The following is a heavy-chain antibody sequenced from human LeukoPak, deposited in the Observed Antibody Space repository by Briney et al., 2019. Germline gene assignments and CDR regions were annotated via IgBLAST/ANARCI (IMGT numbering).Heavy chain of an antibody. V-gene: IGHV1-18*01. CDR2: ISAYNGNT. D-gene: IGHD6-13*01. J-gene: IGHJ6*02. CDR3: ARENSKWGIAAAADRAYDYYYGMDV. CDR1: GYTFTSSG. Sequence: ASVKVSCKASGYTFTSSGISWVRQAPGQGLEWMGWISAYNGNTNYAQKLQGRVTMTTDTSTSTAYMELRSLRSDDTAVYYCARENSKWGIAAAADRAYDYYYGMDVWGQGTTVTVSS.